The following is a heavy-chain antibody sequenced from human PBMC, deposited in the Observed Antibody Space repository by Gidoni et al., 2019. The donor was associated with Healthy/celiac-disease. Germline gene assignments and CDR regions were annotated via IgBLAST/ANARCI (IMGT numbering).Heavy chain of an antibody. CDR3: AKETTYYDFWSGYYIADYFDY. CDR2: ISGSGGST. J-gene: IGHJ4*02. D-gene: IGHD3-3*01. Sequence: EVQLLESGGGLVQHGGSLILSCSASGFTFSSYAMTWGRQAPGKGLEWVSAISGSGGSTYYADAVKGRFTISRDNSKNTLYLQMNSLRAEDTAVYYCAKETTYYDFWSGYYIADYFDYWGQGTLVTVSS. CDR1: GFTFSSYA. V-gene: IGHV3-23*01.